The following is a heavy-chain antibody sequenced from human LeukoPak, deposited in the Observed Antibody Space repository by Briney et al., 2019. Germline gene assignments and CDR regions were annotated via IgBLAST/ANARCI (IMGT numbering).Heavy chain of an antibody. V-gene: IGHV1-2*02. Sequence: ASVKVSCKASGYTFTCYYMHWVRHPPGQGLEWMGWINPNSGGTNYAQEFQGRVTMTRDTSISTAYMELSRLRSGDKAVFYCARSARTNLRMPRPNLFDLGGQGTLVSVSS. CDR3: ARSARTNLRMPRPNLFDL. CDR1: GYTFTCYY. J-gene: IGHJ5*02. D-gene: IGHD2-2*01. CDR2: INPNSGGT.